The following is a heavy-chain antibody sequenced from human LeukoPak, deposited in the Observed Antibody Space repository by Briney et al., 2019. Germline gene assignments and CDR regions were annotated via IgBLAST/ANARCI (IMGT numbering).Heavy chain of an antibody. CDR2: IYYSGTTSGNT. CDR1: GGSISNSY. J-gene: IGHJ6*02. D-gene: IGHD7-27*01. CDR3: ARGSGRYYYYGVDV. V-gene: IGHV4-59*01. Sequence: SETLSLTCTVSGGSISNSYWSWIRQPPGKGLEWIGHIYYSGTTSGNTNYNPSLKSRVTISIDTAKNQFSLQVRSVTAADTAVYYCARGSGRYYYYGVDVWGQGTTVAVSS.